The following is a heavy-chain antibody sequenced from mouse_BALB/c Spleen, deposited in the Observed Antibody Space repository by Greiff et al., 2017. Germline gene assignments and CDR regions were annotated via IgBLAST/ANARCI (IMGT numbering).Heavy chain of an antibody. D-gene: IGHD2-12*01. CDR3: ARGSTTGDYYAMDY. CDR1: GYTFTTYP. Sequence: VQLQESGAELVKPGASVKMSCKAFGYTFTTYPIEWMKQNHGKSLEWIGNFHPYNDDTKYNEKFKGKAKLTVEKSSSTVYLELSRLTSDDSAVYYCARGSTTGDYYAMDYWGQGTSVTVSS. J-gene: IGHJ4*01. V-gene: IGHV1-47*01. CDR2: FHPYNDDT.